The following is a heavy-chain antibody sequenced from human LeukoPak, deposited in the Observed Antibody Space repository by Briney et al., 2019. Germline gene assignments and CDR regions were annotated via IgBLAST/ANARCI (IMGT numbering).Heavy chain of an antibody. CDR1: GYTFTSYG. CDR2: ISAYNGNT. CDR3: ARDQRIRIVATMKRGGDNDFDY. V-gene: IGHV1-18*01. D-gene: IGHD5-12*01. J-gene: IGHJ4*02. Sequence: ASVKVSCKASGYTFTSYGISWVRQAPGQGLEWMGWISAYNGNTNYAQKLQGRVTMTTDTSTSTAYMELRSLRSDDTAVYYCARDQRIRIVATMKRGGDNDFDYWGQGTLVTVSS.